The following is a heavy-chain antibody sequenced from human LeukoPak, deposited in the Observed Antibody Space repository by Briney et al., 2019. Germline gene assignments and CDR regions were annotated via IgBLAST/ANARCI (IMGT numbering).Heavy chain of an antibody. CDR2: ISSSSSYI. CDR1: GFTFSSYS. J-gene: IGHJ6*03. V-gene: IGHV3-21*01. D-gene: IGHD3-3*01. CDR3: ARDPSRAYYDFWSGYYTLKDYYYYMDV. Sequence: GRSLRLSCAASGFTFSSYSMNWVRQAPGKGLEWVSSISSSSSYIYYADSVKGRFTISRDNAKNSLYLQMNSLRAEDTAVYYCARDPSRAYYDFWSGYYTLKDYYYYMDVWGKGTTVTVSS.